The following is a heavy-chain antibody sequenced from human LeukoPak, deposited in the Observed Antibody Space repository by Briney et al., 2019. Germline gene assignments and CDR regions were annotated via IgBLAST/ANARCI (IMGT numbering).Heavy chain of an antibody. CDR2: ISYDGSNK. Sequence: QSGGSLRLSCAASGFTFSSYAMHWVRQAPGKGLEWVAVISYDGSNKYYADSVKGRFTISRDNSKNTLYLQMNSLRAEDTAVYYCAKHEHGDSRHWGQGTLVTVSS. CDR3: AKHEHGDSRH. V-gene: IGHV3-30-3*02. CDR1: GFTFSSYA. J-gene: IGHJ4*02. D-gene: IGHD4-17*01.